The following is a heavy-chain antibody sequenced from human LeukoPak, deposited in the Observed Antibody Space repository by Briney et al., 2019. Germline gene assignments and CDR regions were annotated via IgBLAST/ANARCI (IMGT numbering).Heavy chain of an antibody. CDR3: AKDPTYEFWSGYYADY. Sequence: PGGSLRLSCATSGFTVSSNYMSWVRQAPGKGLEWVSVIYDSGTTYYADSVKGRFLIFRDTSKNTLYLQMNSLRAEDTAVYYCAKDPTYEFWSGYYADYWGQGTLVTVSS. CDR1: GFTVSSNY. D-gene: IGHD3-3*01. J-gene: IGHJ4*02. V-gene: IGHV3-53*01. CDR2: IYDSGTT.